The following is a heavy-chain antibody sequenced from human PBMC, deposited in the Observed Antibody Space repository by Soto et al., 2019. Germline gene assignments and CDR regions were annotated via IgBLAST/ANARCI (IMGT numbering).Heavy chain of an antibody. CDR3: ARINYYDSSGYSLNYYYYGMDV. V-gene: IGHV4-30-2*01. CDR2: IYHSGST. CDR1: GGSISSGGYS. J-gene: IGHJ6*02. D-gene: IGHD3-22*01. Sequence: LSLTCAVSGGSISSGGYSWSWIRQPPGKGLEWIGYIYHSGSTYYNPPLKSRVTISVDRSKNQFSLKLSSVTAADTAVYYCARINYYDSSGYSLNYYYYGMDVWGQGTTVTVSS.